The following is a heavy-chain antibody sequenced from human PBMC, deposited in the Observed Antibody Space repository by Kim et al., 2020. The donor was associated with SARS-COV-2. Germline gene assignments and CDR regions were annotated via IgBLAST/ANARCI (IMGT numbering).Heavy chain of an antibody. V-gene: IGHV1-2*02. J-gene: IGHJ4*02. CDR3: ARDSRYSSDF. CDR2: GT. Sequence: GTNYAQKFQGRVTMTRDTSISTAYMELSTLSSDDTAVYYCARDSRYSSDFWGQGTLVTVSS. D-gene: IGHD6-13*01.